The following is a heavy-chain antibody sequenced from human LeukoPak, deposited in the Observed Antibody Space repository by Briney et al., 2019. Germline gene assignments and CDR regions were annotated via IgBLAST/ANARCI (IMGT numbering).Heavy chain of an antibody. CDR1: GYSISSGYY. Sequence: SETLSLTCTVSGYSISSGYYWGWIRQPPGKGLEWIGSIYHSGSTYYNPSLKSRVTISVDTSKNQFSLKLSSVTAADTAVYYCARERAYSSGWTLGSYYYYMDVWGKGTTVTVSS. J-gene: IGHJ6*03. CDR2: IYHSGST. V-gene: IGHV4-38-2*02. CDR3: ARERAYSSGWTLGSYYYYMDV. D-gene: IGHD6-19*01.